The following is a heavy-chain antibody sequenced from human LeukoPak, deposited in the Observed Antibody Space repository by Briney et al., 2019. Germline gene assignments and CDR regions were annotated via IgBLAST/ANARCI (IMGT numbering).Heavy chain of an antibody. CDR2: IYHSGTT. CDR1: GYSIISDYF. V-gene: IGHV4-38-2*02. D-gene: IGHD3-9*01. Sequence: SETLSLTCIVSGYSIISDYFWGWVRQPPGKGLEWIGKIYHSGTTYYNPSLKSRLTISVDTSKNHFSLKLRSVTAADTAVYYCARMSILTGYHFDYWGQGTLVTVSS. J-gene: IGHJ4*02. CDR3: ARMSILTGYHFDY.